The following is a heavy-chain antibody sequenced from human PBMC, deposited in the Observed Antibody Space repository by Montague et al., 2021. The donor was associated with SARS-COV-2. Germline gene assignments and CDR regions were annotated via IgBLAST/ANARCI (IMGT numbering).Heavy chain of an antibody. CDR3: AKDGEALGWGTFDI. CDR1: RDSISSHNYF. Sequence: SETLSLTCTVSRDSISSHNYFWAWIRQPPGKGLEWIGSVDYSGLTFYNPSLESRVTISVDTSKKQFSLKVNSVTAADTAVYYCAKDGEALGWGTFDIWGQGTMVTGSS. V-gene: IGHV4-39*07. CDR2: VDYSGLT. J-gene: IGHJ3*02. D-gene: IGHD3-10*01.